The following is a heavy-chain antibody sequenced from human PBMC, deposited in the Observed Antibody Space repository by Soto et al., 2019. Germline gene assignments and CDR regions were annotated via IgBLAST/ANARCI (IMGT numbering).Heavy chain of an antibody. J-gene: IGHJ4*02. CDR2: IIPILGIA. V-gene: IGHV1-69*02. D-gene: IGHD2-21*02. CDR1: GGTFSSYT. CDR3: ATCDYCGGDCYRDY. Sequence: QVQLVQSGAEVKKPGSSVKVSCKASGGTFSSYTISWVRQAPGQGLEWMGRIIPILGIANYAQKFQGRVTITADKPTSPAHMERSSLRSENTAVYYCATCDYCGGDCYRDYWRQGTLVTVSS.